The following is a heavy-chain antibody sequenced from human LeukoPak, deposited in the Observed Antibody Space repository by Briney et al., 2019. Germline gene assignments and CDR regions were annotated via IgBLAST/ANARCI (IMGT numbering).Heavy chain of an antibody. CDR3: AREGYCSSTSCYPLDY. V-gene: IGHV1-2*02. J-gene: IGHJ4*02. CDR2: INPNSGGT. D-gene: IGHD2-2*01. Sequence: ASVKVSCKASGYTFTGYYMHWVRQAPGQGLEWMGWINPNSGGTNYAQKFQGRVTMTRDTSISTAYMELSRLRSDDTAVYYCAREGYCSSTSCYPLDYWGQGTLVTVSS. CDR1: GYTFTGYY.